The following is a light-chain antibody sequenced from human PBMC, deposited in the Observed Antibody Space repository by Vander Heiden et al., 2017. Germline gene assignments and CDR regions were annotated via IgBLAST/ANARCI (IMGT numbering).Light chain of an antibody. V-gene: IGKV4-1*01. Sequence: DIVMTQSPDSLAVSLGERATINCKSSQSVLYSSKNKNYLAWYQQKPGQPPKLLIYWASTRESGVPDRFSGSGSGTDFTLTISSLQAEDVAVYYCQQYDSTPYTFGQGTKLEI. CDR3: QQYDSTPYT. CDR2: WAS. J-gene: IGKJ2*01. CDR1: QSVLYSSKNKNY.